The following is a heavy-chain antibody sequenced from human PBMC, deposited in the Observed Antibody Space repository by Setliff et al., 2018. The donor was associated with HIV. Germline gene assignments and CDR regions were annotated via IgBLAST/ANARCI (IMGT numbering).Heavy chain of an antibody. V-gene: IGHV1-3*04. CDR1: GYTFTSYA. CDR3: ARDWSRYSYGPNDY. D-gene: IGHD5-18*01. CDR2: INTGQGNT. J-gene: IGHJ4*02. Sequence: ASVKVSCKASGYTFTSYAIHWVRQAPGQRLEWMGWINTGQGNTKYSQEFQGRVTITRDTSVTTAYMELSSLRSDDTAVYYCARDWSRYSYGPNDYWGQGTLVTVSS.